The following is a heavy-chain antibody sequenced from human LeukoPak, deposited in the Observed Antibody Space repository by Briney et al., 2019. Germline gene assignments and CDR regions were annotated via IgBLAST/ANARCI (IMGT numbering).Heavy chain of an antibody. D-gene: IGHD3-3*01. Sequence: PGGSLRLSCAASGFTFDDYGMSWVRQASGKGLEWVSGINWNGGSTDYADSVRGRFTISRDNAKNSLYLQMNSLRAEDTALYYCARELITIFGVVDYWGQGTLVTVSS. CDR1: GFTFDDYG. CDR3: ARELITIFGVVDY. J-gene: IGHJ4*02. V-gene: IGHV3-20*04. CDR2: INWNGGST.